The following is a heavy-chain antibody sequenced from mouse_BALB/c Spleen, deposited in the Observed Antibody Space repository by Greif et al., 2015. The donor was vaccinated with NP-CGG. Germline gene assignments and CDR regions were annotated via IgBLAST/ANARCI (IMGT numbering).Heavy chain of an antibody. CDR1: GFSLTSYG. CDR2: IWAGGST. CDR3: ARDGYYAMDY. Sequence: QVQLKQSGPGLGAPSQSLSITCTVSGFSLTSYGVHWVRQPPGKGLEWLGVIWAGGSTNYNSALMSRLSISKDNSKSXVFLKMNSLQTDVTAMYYCARDGYYAMDYWGQGTSVTVSS. V-gene: IGHV2-9*02. J-gene: IGHJ4*01.